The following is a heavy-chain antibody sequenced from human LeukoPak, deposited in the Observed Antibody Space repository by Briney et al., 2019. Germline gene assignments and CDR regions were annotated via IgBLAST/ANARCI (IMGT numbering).Heavy chain of an antibody. CDR3: AVAVYYYYGMDV. CDR1: GYTFTSYG. J-gene: IGHJ6*02. V-gene: IGHV1-18*01. Sequence: ASVKVSCKASGYTFTSYGISWVRQAPGQGLEWMGWISAYNGNTNYAQKLQGRVTMTTDTSTSTAYMRLRSLRSDDTAVYYCAVAVYYYYGMDVWGQGTTVTVSS. CDR2: ISAYNGNT.